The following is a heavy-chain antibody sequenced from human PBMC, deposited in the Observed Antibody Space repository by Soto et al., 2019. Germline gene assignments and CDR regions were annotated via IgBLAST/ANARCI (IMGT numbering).Heavy chain of an antibody. D-gene: IGHD3-22*01. CDR2: ISGSGGST. CDR3: AKDFKDYDSSGYPDAFDI. J-gene: IGHJ3*02. V-gene: IGHV3-23*01. Sequence: GGSLRLSCAASGFTFSSYAMSWVRQAPGKGLEWVSAISGSGGSTYYADSVKGRFTISRDNSKNTLYLQMNSLRAEDTAVHYCAKDFKDYDSSGYPDAFDIWGQVKMVTVSS. CDR1: GFTFSSYA.